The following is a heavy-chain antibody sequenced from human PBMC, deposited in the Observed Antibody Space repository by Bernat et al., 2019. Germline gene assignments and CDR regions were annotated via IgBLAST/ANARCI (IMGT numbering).Heavy chain of an antibody. J-gene: IGHJ4*02. D-gene: IGHD6-6*01. CDR1: GGSIRSSSYY. CDR3: ARHGSLTTSSGQLDY. CDR2: MYYSGST. Sequence: QLQLQESGPGLVKPSETLSLTCTVPGGSIRSSSYYWGWIRQPPEKGLEWIASMYYSGSTYYNPSLKSRVTISVDTSKSQFSLTLSSVTAADTAVYYCARHGSLTTSSGQLDYWGQGTLVTVSS. V-gene: IGHV4-39*01.